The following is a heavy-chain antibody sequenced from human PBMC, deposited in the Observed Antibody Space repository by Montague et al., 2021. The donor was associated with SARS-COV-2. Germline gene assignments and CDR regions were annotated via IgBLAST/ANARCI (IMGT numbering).Heavy chain of an antibody. CDR3: AKRNGYNPRNWSFDY. CDR1: GFTFSIFA. D-gene: IGHD5-24*01. J-gene: IGHJ4*02. CDR2: LYKDDRTT. Sequence: SLRLSCAASGFTFSIFAMSWARQAPGKGLEWISVLYKDDRTTDYAGSVKGRFTISRDNSKNTLYLQMDSLRAEDTAVYYCAKRNGYNPRNWSFDYWGRGTLVTVSS. V-gene: IGHV3-23*03.